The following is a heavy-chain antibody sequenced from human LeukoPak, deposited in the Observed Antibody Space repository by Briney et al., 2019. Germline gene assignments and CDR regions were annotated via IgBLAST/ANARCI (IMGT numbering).Heavy chain of an antibody. CDR2: ISAYNGNT. Sequence: ASVKVSCKASGYTFTSYGISWVRQAPGQGLEWMGWISAYNGNTNYAQKLQGRVTMTTDTYTSTAYMELRSLRSDDTAVYYCARDPCRSTSCYAHWFDPWGREPWSPSPQ. CDR1: GYTFTSYG. V-gene: IGHV1-18*01. J-gene: IGHJ5*02. CDR3: ARDPCRSTSCYAHWFDP. D-gene: IGHD2-2*01.